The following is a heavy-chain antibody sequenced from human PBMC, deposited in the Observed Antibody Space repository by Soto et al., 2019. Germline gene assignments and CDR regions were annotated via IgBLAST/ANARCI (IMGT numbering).Heavy chain of an antibody. CDR2: IWYDGSNK. V-gene: IGHV3-33*01. D-gene: IGHD6-13*01. CDR1: GFTFSSYG. CDR3: ARSQEKLVLGWWFDP. J-gene: IGHJ5*02. Sequence: GESLKISCAASGFTFSSYGMHWVRQAPGKGLEWVAVIWYDGSNKYYADSVKGRFTISRDNSKNTLYLQMNSLRAEDTAVYYCARSQEKLVLGWWFDPWGQGTLVTVSS.